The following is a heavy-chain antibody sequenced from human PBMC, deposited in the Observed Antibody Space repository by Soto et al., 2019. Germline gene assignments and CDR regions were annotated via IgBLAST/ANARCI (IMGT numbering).Heavy chain of an antibody. V-gene: IGHV4-39*01. CDR1: GGSISSSSYY. Sequence: SETLSLTCTVSGGSISSSSYYWGWIRQPPGKGLEWIGSIYYSGSTYYNPSLKSRVTISVDTSKNQFSLKLSSVTAADTAVYYCATFEYSSSSLDYWGQGTLVTVSS. J-gene: IGHJ4*02. CDR2: IYYSGST. D-gene: IGHD6-6*01. CDR3: ATFEYSSSSLDY.